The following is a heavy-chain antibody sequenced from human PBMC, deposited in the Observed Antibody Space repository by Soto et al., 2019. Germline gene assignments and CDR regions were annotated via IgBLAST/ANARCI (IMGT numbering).Heavy chain of an antibody. CDR2: ISANNGNT. D-gene: IGHD5-12*01. Sequence: QVQLVQSGAEVKKPGASVKVSCKASGYTFTNYGINWVRQAPGQGLDWMGRISANNGNTHYAQKLQRRVTMTTDTSTSTAYMELRSLRSDDTAVYYCARVQSGYDFAYWGQGPLVTVSS. CDR1: GYTFTNYG. V-gene: IGHV1-18*01. CDR3: ARVQSGYDFAY. J-gene: IGHJ4*02.